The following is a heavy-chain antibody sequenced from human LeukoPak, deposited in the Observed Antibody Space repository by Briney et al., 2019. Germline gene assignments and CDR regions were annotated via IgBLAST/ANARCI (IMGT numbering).Heavy chain of an antibody. D-gene: IGHD4-23*01. CDR1: GGTFSSYA. Sequence: ASVKVSCKASGGTFSSYAISWVRQAPGQGLEWMGGIIPIFGTANYAQKFQGRVTITADESTSTAYMELSSLRSEDTAVYYCARAGYGGNFRSGLFDYWGQGTLVTVSS. CDR2: IIPIFGTA. CDR3: ARAGYGGNFRSGLFDY. V-gene: IGHV1-69*13. J-gene: IGHJ4*02.